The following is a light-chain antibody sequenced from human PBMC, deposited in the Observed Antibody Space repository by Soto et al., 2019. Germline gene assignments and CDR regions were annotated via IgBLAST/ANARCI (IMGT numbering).Light chain of an antibody. CDR1: QSVSSSN. CDR2: GAS. V-gene: IGKV3-20*01. Sequence: EIVLTQSPGTLSLSPGERATLSCRASQSVSSSNLAWYQQKPGQAPRLLIYGASSRATGIPDRFSGGGSGTDFTLTISRLEPEDFAVYHCQQYGDSPFTFGPGTKVDIK. J-gene: IGKJ3*01. CDR3: QQYGDSPFT.